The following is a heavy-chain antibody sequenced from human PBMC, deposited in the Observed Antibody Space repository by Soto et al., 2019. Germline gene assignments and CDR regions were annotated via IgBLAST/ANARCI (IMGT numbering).Heavy chain of an antibody. D-gene: IGHD2-15*01. J-gene: IGHJ4*02. CDR3: ASVYCSGGSGYSVAYYFDY. Sequence: QVQLVQSGAEVKKPGSSVKVSCKASGGTFSSYTISWVRQAPGQGLEWMGRIIPILGIADYAQKFQGRVTITADKSTSTAYMELSSLRSEDTAVYYCASVYCSGGSGYSVAYYFDYWGQGTLVTVSS. CDR1: GGTFSSYT. CDR2: IIPILGIA. V-gene: IGHV1-69*02.